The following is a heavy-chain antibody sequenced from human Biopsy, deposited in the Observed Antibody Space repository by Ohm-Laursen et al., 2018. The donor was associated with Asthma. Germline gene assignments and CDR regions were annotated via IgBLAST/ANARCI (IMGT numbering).Heavy chain of an antibody. J-gene: IGHJ6*02. Sequence: ASVTASCKTSCYTFNSAGITWVRQAPGQGLEWMGWISVYNGNTKVAQKLQDRVTMITDTSTSTAYMELRSLRSDDTAVYFCARAVDYSHYYGIDVWGQGTTVTVS. CDR2: ISVYNGNT. D-gene: IGHD3-10*01. CDR3: ARAVDYSHYYGIDV. V-gene: IGHV1-18*01. CDR1: CYTFNSAG.